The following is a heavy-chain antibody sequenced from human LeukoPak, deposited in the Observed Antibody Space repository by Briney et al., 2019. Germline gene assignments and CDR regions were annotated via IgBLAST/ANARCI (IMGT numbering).Heavy chain of an antibody. J-gene: IGHJ4*02. V-gene: IGHV1-69*01. CDR2: IIPIFGTA. CDR3: ARPQGRGTGYSPSSFDY. CDR1: GGTFSSYA. Sequence: GSSVKVSCKASGGTFSSYAISWVRQAPGQGLEWMGGIIPIFGTANYAQKFQGRVTITADESTSTAYMELSSLRSEDTAVYYCARPQGRGTGYSPSSFDYWGQGTLVTVSS. D-gene: IGHD3/OR15-3a*01.